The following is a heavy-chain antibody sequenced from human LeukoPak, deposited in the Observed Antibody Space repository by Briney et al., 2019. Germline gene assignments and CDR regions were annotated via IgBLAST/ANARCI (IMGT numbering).Heavy chain of an antibody. V-gene: IGHV1-2*02. Sequence: ASVKVSCKASGYTFTGYYMHWVRQAPGQGLEWMGWINPNSGGTNYAQKFQGRVTMTRDTSISTAYMELNSRRSDDTAVYYCAGRSLGVHYGLDVWGQGTTVTVSS. CDR1: GYTFTGYY. CDR2: INPNSGGT. CDR3: AGRSLGVHYGLDV. J-gene: IGHJ6*02.